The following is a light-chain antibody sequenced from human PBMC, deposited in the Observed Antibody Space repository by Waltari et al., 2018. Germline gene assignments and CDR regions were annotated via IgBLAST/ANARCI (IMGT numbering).Light chain of an antibody. CDR1: TIDVGASNS. J-gene: IGLJ1*01. CDR3: SSYAHNNHFV. Sequence: QSVLTQPPSATVSPGQSVTISCTGTTIDVGASNSVSWYQQHPGKVPQLFIYEVTKRPSGVPDRFSGSKSGNTASLTVSGLQADDEADYYCSSYAHNNHFVFGTGTKVTVL. V-gene: IGLV2-8*01. CDR2: EVT.